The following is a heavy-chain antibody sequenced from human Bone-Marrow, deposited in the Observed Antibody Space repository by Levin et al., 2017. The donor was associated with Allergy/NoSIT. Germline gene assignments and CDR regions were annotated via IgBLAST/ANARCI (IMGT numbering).Heavy chain of an antibody. CDR2: LYSDDRT. V-gene: IGHV3-53*01. J-gene: IGHJ4*02. CDR3: ARDPTYYHGSGSYG. D-gene: IGHD3-10*01. CDR1: GFSVRDNY. Sequence: PGGSLRLSCAASGFSVRDNYMKWVRQAPGKGLDWVSVLYSDDRTYYADSVKGRFTISRDISKNTLYLHMNSLRAEDTAVYYCARDPTYYHGSGSYGWGQGTLVTVSS.